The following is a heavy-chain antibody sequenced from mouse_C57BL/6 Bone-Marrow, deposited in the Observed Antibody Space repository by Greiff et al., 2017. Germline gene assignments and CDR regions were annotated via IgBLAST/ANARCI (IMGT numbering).Heavy chain of an antibody. CDR1: GYSITSGYY. CDR3: ARGKTPSY. J-gene: IGHJ4*01. D-gene: IGHD6-1*01. CDR2: ISYDGSN. Sequence: EVKLEESGPGLVKPSQSLSLTCSVTGYSITSGYYWNWIRQFPGNKLEWMGYISYDGSNKYNPSLKNRISITRDTSKHQFFMKLNSVTTEDTATYYCARGKTPSYWCQGTSVTVSS. V-gene: IGHV3-6*01.